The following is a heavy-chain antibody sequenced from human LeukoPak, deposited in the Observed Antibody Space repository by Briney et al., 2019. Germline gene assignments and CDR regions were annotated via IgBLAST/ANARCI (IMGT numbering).Heavy chain of an antibody. D-gene: IGHD4-17*01. Sequence: SETLSLTCTVSGNSIRSYYWAWIRQPAGKGLEWIGRIYSSGSTNYNPSLKSRVIMSVDTSKNQFSLKLSSVTAADTAVYYCAREDYGDGNWFDPWGQGTLVTVSS. J-gene: IGHJ5*02. CDR3: AREDYGDGNWFDP. CDR2: IYSSGST. V-gene: IGHV4-4*07. CDR1: GNSIRSYY.